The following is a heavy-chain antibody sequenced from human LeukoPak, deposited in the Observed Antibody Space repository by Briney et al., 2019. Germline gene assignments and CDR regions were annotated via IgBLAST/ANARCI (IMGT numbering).Heavy chain of an antibody. D-gene: IGHD3-3*01. Sequence: ASVTVSFKASGYTFTNYDINWVRQATGQGLEWMGWMNPNSGNTGYAQKFQGRVTITRNTSISTAYMELSSLRSEDTAVYYCARGARYYDFWSGYYSNWFDPWGQGTLVTVSS. CDR1: GYTFTNYD. CDR3: ARGARYYDFWSGYYSNWFDP. CDR2: MNPNSGNT. V-gene: IGHV1-8*03. J-gene: IGHJ5*02.